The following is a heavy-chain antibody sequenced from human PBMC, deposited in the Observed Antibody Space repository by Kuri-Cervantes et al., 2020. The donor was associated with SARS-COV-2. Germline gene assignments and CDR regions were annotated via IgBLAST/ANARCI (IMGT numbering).Heavy chain of an antibody. CDR1: GYTFTGYY. V-gene: IGHV1-2*02. D-gene: IGHD3-10*01. J-gene: IGHJ5*02. Sequence: ASVKVSCKASGYTFTGYYMHWVRQAPGQGLEWMGWINPNSGGTNYAQKLQGRVTMTTDTSTSTAYMELRSLRSDDTAVYYCARGGWFEESWFDPWGQGTLVTVSS. CDR3: ARGGWFEESWFDP. CDR2: INPNSGGT.